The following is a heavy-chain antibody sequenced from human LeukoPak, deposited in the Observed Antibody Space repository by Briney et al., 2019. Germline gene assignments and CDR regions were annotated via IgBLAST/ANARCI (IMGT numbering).Heavy chain of an antibody. Sequence: GGSLRLSCAASGFTFSSYSMNWVRQAPGEGLEWVSSISSSSSYIYYADSVKGRFTISRDNAKNSLYLQMNSLRAGDTAVYYCARDRGVRGSYDYWGQGTLVTVSS. CDR2: ISSSSSYI. D-gene: IGHD3-10*01. V-gene: IGHV3-21*01. CDR1: GFTFSSYS. J-gene: IGHJ4*02. CDR3: ARDRGVRGSYDY.